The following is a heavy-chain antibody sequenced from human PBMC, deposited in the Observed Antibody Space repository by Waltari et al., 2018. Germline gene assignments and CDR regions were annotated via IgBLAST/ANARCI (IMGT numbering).Heavy chain of an antibody. J-gene: IGHJ2*01. CDR1: GYSISSGYY. CDR3: ARPVAGYYWYFDL. D-gene: IGHD6-19*01. Sequence: QVQLQESGPGLVKPSETLSLTCAVSGYSISSGYYWGWIRQPPGKGLEWIGSIYHSGSTYYNPSLKSRVTISVDTSKNQFSLKLSSVTAADTAVYYCARPVAGYYWYFDLWGRGTLVTVSS. CDR2: IYHSGST. V-gene: IGHV4-38-2*01.